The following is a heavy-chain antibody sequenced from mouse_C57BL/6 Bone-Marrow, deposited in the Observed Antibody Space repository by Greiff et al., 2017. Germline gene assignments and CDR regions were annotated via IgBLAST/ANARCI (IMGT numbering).Heavy chain of an antibody. CDR3: ARSRPYYGSGNSYYFDY. CDR2: IHPNSGST. Sequence: VQLQQPGAELVKPGASVKLSCKASGYTFTSYWMHWVKQRPGQGLEWIGMIHPNSGSTNYNEKFKSKATLPVDKSSSTAYMQLSSLTSEDSAVYYCARSRPYYGSGNSYYFDYWGQGTTLTVSS. CDR1: GYTFTSYW. D-gene: IGHD1-1*01. J-gene: IGHJ2*01. V-gene: IGHV1-64*01.